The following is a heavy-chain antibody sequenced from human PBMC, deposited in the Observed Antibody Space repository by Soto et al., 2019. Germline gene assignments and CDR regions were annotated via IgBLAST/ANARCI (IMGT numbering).Heavy chain of an antibody. V-gene: IGHV1-8*01. J-gene: IGHJ5*02. CDR2: MNPNSGNA. D-gene: IGHD1-1*01. Sequence: QVQLVQSGAEVRKPGASVRVSCKATGYSFTRHDINWLRHAAGQGLEWMGWMNPNSGNAVYAQKFQGRVTLTRNHFITKAYIEVPSLKAEDTAVYFCERGAHNYDPHWFDPWGQGPLVTVSS. CDR3: ERGAHNYDPHWFDP. CDR1: GYSFTRHD.